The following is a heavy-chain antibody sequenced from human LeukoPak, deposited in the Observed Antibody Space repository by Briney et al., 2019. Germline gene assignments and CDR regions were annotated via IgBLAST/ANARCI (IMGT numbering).Heavy chain of an antibody. D-gene: IGHD4-17*01. CDR1: GFTFSSYS. CDR3: ATEGGNDYGDYDPFDY. J-gene: IGHJ4*02. Sequence: GGSLRLSCAASGFTFSSYSMNWVRQAPGKGLEWVSYISSSSSTIYYADSVKGRFTISRDNAKNSLYLQMNSLRAEDTAVYYCATEGGNDYGDYDPFDYWGQGTLVTVSS. V-gene: IGHV3-48*01. CDR2: ISSSSSTI.